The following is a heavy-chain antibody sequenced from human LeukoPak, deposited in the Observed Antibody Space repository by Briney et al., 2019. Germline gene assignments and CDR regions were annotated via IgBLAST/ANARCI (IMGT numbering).Heavy chain of an antibody. Sequence: PGRSLRLSCAASGLTFSSYAMHWVRQAPGKGLEWVAVISYDGSNKYYADSVKGRFTISRDNSKNTLYLQMNSLRAEDTAVYYCARDIVPAALYYGMDVWGQGTTVTVSS. CDR2: ISYDGSNK. CDR3: ARDIVPAALYYGMDV. CDR1: GLTFSSYA. V-gene: IGHV3-30-3*01. D-gene: IGHD2-2*01. J-gene: IGHJ6*02.